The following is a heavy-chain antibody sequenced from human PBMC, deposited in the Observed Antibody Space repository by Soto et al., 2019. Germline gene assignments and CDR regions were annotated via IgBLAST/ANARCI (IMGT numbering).Heavy chain of an antibody. CDR1: GYTFTNYD. Sequence: QVQLVQSGAEVKKPGASVKVSCKASGYTFTNYDINWVRQATGQGLEWMGWMNPNSANTGYAQKFQGRVTMTRNTSISTAYMELSSLRYEDTAVYYCARTPSGVVGAPRINWLDPWGQGTLVTVSS. D-gene: IGHD2-15*01. J-gene: IGHJ5*02. CDR3: ARTPSGVVGAPRINWLDP. CDR2: MNPNSANT. V-gene: IGHV1-8*01.